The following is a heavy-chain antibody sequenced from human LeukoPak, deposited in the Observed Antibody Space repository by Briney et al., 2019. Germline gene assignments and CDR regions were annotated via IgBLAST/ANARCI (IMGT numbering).Heavy chain of an antibody. D-gene: IGHD3-22*01. V-gene: IGHV4-34*01. CDR1: GGSFSGYY. Sequence: SETLSLTCAVYGGSFSGYYWSWIRQPPGKGLEWIGETNHSGSTNYNPSLKSRVTISVDTSKNQFSLKLSSVTAADTAVYYCARFYYYDSSGYYWVAFDYWGQGTLVTVSS. CDR2: TNHSGST. CDR3: ARFYYYDSSGYYWVAFDY. J-gene: IGHJ4*02.